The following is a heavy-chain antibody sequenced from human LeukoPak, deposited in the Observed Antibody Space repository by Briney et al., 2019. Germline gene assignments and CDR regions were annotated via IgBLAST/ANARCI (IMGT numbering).Heavy chain of an antibody. J-gene: IGHJ4*02. Sequence: GGSLRLSCAASGFTFSSYAMHWVRQAPGKGLEYVSAISSNGGSTYYANSVKGRFTISRDNSKNTLYLQMGSLRAEDMAVYYCARGYCSGGSCLSGGYYFGYWGQGTLVTVSS. D-gene: IGHD2-15*01. V-gene: IGHV3-64*01. CDR3: ARGYCSGGSCLSGGYYFGY. CDR1: GFTFSSYA. CDR2: ISSNGGST.